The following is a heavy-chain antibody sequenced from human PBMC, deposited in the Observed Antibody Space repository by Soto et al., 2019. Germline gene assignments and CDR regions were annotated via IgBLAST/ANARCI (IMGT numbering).Heavy chain of an antibody. D-gene: IGHD6-19*01. CDR3: ARGFGWLDY. V-gene: IGHV3-64*01. CDR1: GFTFSSYA. Sequence: EVQLVESGGGLVQPGGSLRLSCAASGFTFSSYAMHWVRQAPGKGLEYVSAISSNGGSTYYANSVKDRFTISRDNSKNTLYLQMGSLRAEDMAVYYCARGFGWLDYWGQGTLVTVSS. J-gene: IGHJ4*02. CDR2: ISSNGGST.